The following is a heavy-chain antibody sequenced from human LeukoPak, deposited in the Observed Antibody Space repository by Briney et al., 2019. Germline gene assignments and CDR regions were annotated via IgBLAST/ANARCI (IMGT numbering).Heavy chain of an antibody. Sequence: ASVKVSCKASGYTFTSYYMYWVRQAPGQGLEWMGIINPSGGSTTYAQKFQGRVTMTRDTSTSTVYMELSSLRSEDTAVYYCARDTIFGVAPGGATAYMDVWGKGTTVTVSS. CDR2: INPSGGST. V-gene: IGHV1-46*01. J-gene: IGHJ6*03. CDR1: GYTFTSYY. CDR3: ARDTIFGVAPGGATAYMDV. D-gene: IGHD3-3*01.